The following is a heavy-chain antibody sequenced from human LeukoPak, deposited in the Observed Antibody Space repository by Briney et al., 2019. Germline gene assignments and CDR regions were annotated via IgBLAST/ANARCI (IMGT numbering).Heavy chain of an antibody. CDR1: GGSISSYY. CDR3: ARGRSGSYPYDAFDI. V-gene: IGHV4-59*01. D-gene: IGHD1-26*01. J-gene: IGHJ3*02. Sequence: PSETLSLTCTVSGGSISSYYWRWIRQPPGKGLEWIGYIYYSGSTNYNPSLKSRVTISVDTSKNQFSLKLSSVTAADTAVYYCARGRSGSYPYDAFDIWGQGTMVTVSS. CDR2: IYYSGST.